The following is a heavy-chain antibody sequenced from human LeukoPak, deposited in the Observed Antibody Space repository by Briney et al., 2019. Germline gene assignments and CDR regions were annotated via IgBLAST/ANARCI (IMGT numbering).Heavy chain of an antibody. CDR3: ARHRTSIAGHAFDI. D-gene: IGHD3-10*01. Sequence: GGSLRLSCAASGFTFSAYGMHWVRQAPGKGLEWVAFIHYDETITYYADSVKGRFTISRDSSKNTLFLQMNSLRAEDTAVYYCARHRTSIAGHAFDIWGQGTMVTVSS. V-gene: IGHV3-30*02. J-gene: IGHJ3*02. CDR2: IHYDETIT. CDR1: GFTFSAYG.